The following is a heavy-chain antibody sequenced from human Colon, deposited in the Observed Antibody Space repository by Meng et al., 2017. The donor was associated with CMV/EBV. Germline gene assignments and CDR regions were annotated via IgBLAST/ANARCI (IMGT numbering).Heavy chain of an antibody. CDR1: GYTFTSDG. J-gene: IGHJ4*02. D-gene: IGHD6-6*01. V-gene: IGHV1-18*01. Sequence: KGSGYTFTSDGLSWVRQAPGQGLEWRGWISAYNGNTNYAQKFQGRVSMTTDTSTTTAYMELRSLRSDDTAVYYCARSIAAARGVDYWGQGTLVTVSS. CDR2: ISAYNGNT. CDR3: ARSIAAARGVDY.